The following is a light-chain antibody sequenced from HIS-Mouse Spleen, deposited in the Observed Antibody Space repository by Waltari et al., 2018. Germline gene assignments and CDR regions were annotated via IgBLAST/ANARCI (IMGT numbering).Light chain of an antibody. Sequence: SYELTQPPSVSVSPGQTARITCSGDALPKKYAYWYQQESGQAPVLVIYEDSKRPSGIPERFSGSSSWTMATLTISGAQVEDEADYYWYSTDSSGNHRVFGGGTKLTVL. V-gene: IGLV3-10*01. J-gene: IGLJ2*01. CDR1: ALPKKY. CDR2: EDS. CDR3: YSTDSSGNHRV.